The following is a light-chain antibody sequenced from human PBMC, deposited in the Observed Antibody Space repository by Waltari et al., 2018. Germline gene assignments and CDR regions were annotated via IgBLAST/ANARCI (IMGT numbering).Light chain of an antibody. Sequence: EIVLTQSPGPLSLSPGERAPPSCRASQSIGRYLAWYQQKPDQAPRLLIYAASTRATGIPDRFSGSGSGTDFSLSISRLEPEDFAVYYCQNHERLPATFGQGTKVEIK. CDR3: QNHERLPAT. CDR1: QSIGRY. V-gene: IGKV3-20*01. J-gene: IGKJ1*01. CDR2: AAS.